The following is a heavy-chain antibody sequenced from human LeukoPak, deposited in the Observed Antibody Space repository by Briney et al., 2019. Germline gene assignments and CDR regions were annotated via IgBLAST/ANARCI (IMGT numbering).Heavy chain of an antibody. D-gene: IGHD6-19*01. CDR2: IYHSGST. CDR1: GGSISSSSYY. J-gene: IGHJ3*02. Sequence: PSETLSLTCTVSGGSISSSSYYWGWIRQPPGKGLEWIGSIYHSGSTYYNPSLKSRVTIAVETSKNQFSLKLSSVTAADKAVYYCARKGIAVVPFDIWGQGTMVTVSS. V-gene: IGHV4-39*07. CDR3: ARKGIAVVPFDI.